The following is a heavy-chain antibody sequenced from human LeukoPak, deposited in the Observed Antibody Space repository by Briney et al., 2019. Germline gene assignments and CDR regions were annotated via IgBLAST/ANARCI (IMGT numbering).Heavy chain of an antibody. V-gene: IGHV4-39*01. D-gene: IGHD2-15*01. CDR3: ARQFSRGYSNDAFDI. CDR1: GGSISSSSYY. Sequence: SETLSLTCTVSGGSISSSSYYSGWIRQPPGKGLEWIGSIYYSGSTYYNPSLKSRVTISVDTSKNQFSLALSSVTAADTAVYYCARQFSRGYSNDAFDIWGQGTMVTVSS. CDR2: IYYSGST. J-gene: IGHJ3*02.